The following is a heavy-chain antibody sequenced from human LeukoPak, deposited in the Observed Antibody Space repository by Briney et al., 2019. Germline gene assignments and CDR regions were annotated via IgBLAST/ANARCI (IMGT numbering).Heavy chain of an antibody. V-gene: IGHV1-18*01. Sequence: ASVKVSCKTSGYTFTDIGITWVRQAPGQGLEWMGWISAYNGNTNYAQKLQGRVTMTTDTSTSTAYMELRSLRSDDTAVYYCARDGGDDYKYCYDYWGQGTLVTVSS. D-gene: IGHD3-16*01. CDR1: GYTFTDIG. J-gene: IGHJ4*02. CDR2: ISAYNGNT. CDR3: ARDGGDDYKYCYDY.